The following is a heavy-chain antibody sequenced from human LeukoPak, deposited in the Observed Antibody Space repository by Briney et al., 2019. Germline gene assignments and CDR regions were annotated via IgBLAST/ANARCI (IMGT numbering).Heavy chain of an antibody. V-gene: IGHV2-70*11. D-gene: IGHD6-6*01. CDR1: WFLLSTSGMC. Sequence: CASPVKTTQTLTLTRTLSWFLLSTSGMCFRWVPQPPGKALEWLARIDWDDDTYYSTSLKTRLTISKDTSKNQVVLTMINMDPVDTATYYCARTSYSSSSVFFDYWGQGTLVTVSS. J-gene: IGHJ4*02. CDR2: IDWDDDT. CDR3: ARTSYSSSSVFFDY.